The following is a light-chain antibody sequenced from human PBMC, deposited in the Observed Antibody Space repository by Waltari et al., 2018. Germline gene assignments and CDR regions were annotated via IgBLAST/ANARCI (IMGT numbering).Light chain of an antibody. CDR3: SSYTTSTTLL. Sequence: QSALTQPASLSGSPGQPITISCTGSSTAVGAYNVVSWYQQHPGKAPQLLLYDAGNRPSGISHRFSASKSGNTASLTISGLQEEDEGEYYCSSYTTSTTLLFGTGTRLTVL. V-gene: IGLV2-14*01. CDR2: DAG. J-gene: IGLJ1*01. CDR1: STAVGAYNV.